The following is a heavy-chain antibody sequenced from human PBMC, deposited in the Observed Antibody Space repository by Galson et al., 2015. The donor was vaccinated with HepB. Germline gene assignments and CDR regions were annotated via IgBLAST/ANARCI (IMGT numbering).Heavy chain of an antibody. CDR3: ARPQEGYCSGTSCYGHDAFDV. V-gene: IGHV4-39*02. J-gene: IGHJ3*01. Sequence: WVRQPPGKGLEWIGSIYYRGSTYYNPSLKSRVTISVDTSESHFSLKLKYVTAADTAVYYCARPQEGYCSGTSCYGHDAFDVWGQGAMVTVSS. CDR2: IYYRGST. D-gene: IGHD2-2*01.